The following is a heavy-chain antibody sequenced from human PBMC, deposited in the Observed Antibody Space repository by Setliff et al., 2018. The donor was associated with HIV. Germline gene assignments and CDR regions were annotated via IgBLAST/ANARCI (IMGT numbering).Heavy chain of an antibody. CDR2: IFNDGRT. J-gene: IGHJ4*02. Sequence: SETLSLTCTVSGGSISSSSYYWGWIRQPPGKGLEWIGSIFNDGRTYYNPSLKSRVTIPMDTSTNQFSLKLTSVTAADTAVYFCAGHFPSISLFFGDPGPFDRWGQGALVTVSS. CDR1: GGSISSSSYY. D-gene: IGHD3-10*01. CDR3: AGHFPSISLFFGDPGPFDR. V-gene: IGHV4-39*01.